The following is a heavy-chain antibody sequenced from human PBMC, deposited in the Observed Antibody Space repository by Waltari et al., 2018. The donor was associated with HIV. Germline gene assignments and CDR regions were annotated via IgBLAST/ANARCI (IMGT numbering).Heavy chain of an antibody. J-gene: IGHJ4*02. CDR3: ASLYNYVWGSPPPFDY. CDR1: GFTFSSYW. CDR2: INSDGSST. D-gene: IGHD3-16*01. V-gene: IGHV3-74*01. Sequence: EVQLVESGGGLVQPGGSLRLSCGASGFTFSSYWMNWVRQAPGKGLVWVSRINSDGSSTNYADSVKGRFTISRDNAKNTVYLQMNSLRAEDTALYYCASLYNYVWGSPPPFDYWGQGTLVTVSS.